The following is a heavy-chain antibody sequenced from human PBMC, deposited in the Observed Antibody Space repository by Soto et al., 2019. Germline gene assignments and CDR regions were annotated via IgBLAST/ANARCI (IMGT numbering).Heavy chain of an antibody. CDR2: ISSSGSII. J-gene: IGHJ4*02. CDR1: GFTFSDYY. V-gene: IGHV3-11*01. CDR3: ARDWRDCSGGSCYSEYYFDY. D-gene: IGHD2-15*01. Sequence: QVQLVESGGGLVKPGGSLRLSCAASGFTFSDYYMSWIRQAPGKGLEWVSYISSSGSIIYYADSVKGRFTISRDNAKNSLYLQMNSLRAEDTAVYYCARDWRDCSGGSCYSEYYFDYWGQGTLVTVSS.